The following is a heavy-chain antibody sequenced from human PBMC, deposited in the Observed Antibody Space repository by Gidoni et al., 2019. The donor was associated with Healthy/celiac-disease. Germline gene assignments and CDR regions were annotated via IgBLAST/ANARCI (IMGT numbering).Heavy chain of an antibody. D-gene: IGHD3-9*01. V-gene: IGHV1-69*01. CDR3: ARENYDILTGYYVGAFDI. CDR2: IIPIFGTA. CDR1: GGTFSSYA. Sequence: QVQLVQSGAEVKKPGSSVKVSCKASGGTFSSYAISWVRQAPGQGLEWMGGIIPIFGTANYAQKFQGRVTITADESTSTAYMELSSLRSEDTAVCYCARENYDILTGYYVGAFDIWGQGTMVTVSS. J-gene: IGHJ3*02.